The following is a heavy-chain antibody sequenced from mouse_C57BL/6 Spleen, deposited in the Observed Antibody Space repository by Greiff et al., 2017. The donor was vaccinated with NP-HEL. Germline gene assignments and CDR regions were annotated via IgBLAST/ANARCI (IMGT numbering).Heavy chain of an antibody. CDR2: INPYNGDT. V-gene: IGHV1-20*01. CDR3: VLYDGYY. CDR1: GYSFTGYF. J-gene: IGHJ3*01. Sequence: EVKLMESGPELVKPGDSVKISCKASGYSFTGYFMNWVMQSHGKSLEWIGRINPYNGDTFYNQKFKGKATLTVDKSSSTAHMELRSLTSEDSAVYYCVLYDGYYWGQGTLVTVSA. D-gene: IGHD2-3*01.